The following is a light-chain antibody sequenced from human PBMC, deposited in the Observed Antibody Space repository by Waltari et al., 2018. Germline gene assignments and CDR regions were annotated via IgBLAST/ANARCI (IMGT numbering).Light chain of an antibody. V-gene: IGKV1-39*01. J-gene: IGKJ2*01. Sequence: DIQMTQSPSSLSAFVGDRVTITCRAAQRISSYLNWYQVKPGKAPKLLIYSTSTLQNGVPSRFSGSGAGTQFTLTISGLQPEDFATYYCQQSYSIPRSSFGQGTKLEIK. CDR1: QRISSY. CDR3: QQSYSIPRSS. CDR2: STS.